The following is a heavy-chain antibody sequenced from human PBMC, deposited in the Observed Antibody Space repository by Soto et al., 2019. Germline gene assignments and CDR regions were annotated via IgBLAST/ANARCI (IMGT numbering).Heavy chain of an antibody. V-gene: IGHV1-8*01. CDR3: AKVSRKGSAIDFDY. D-gene: IGHD3-10*01. J-gene: IGHJ4*02. CDR2: VNPNNGDT. Sequence: QVQLVQSVAELKKPVASVKVSCKASGYTFSNYDMNWVRQATGQGPEWIGWVNPNNGDTGYAQKFQGRVTLTTDISTTTASMELTSLRSEDTAIYYCAKVSRKGSAIDFDYWGQGTLITVSS. CDR1: GYTFSNYD.